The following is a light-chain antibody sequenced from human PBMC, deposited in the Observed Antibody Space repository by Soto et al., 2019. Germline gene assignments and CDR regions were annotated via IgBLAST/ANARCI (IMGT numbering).Light chain of an antibody. CDR3: SSYTSSSTLWV. Sequence: QSALTQPASVSGSPGQSITISCTGTSSDVGDSNYVSWYQQHPGKAPKLMIYEVSNRPSGVSNRFSGSKSGNTASLTISGLQAEDEADYYCSSYTSSSTLWVFGGGTKVTVL. V-gene: IGLV2-14*01. CDR2: EVS. CDR1: SSDVGDSNY. J-gene: IGLJ3*02.